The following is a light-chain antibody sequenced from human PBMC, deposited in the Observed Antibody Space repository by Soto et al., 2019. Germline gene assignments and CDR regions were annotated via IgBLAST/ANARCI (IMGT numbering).Light chain of an antibody. V-gene: IGKV3-20*01. CDR3: QYYGGSPRT. CDR1: ESVAS. Sequence: EIFLTQSPGTLSLSPGEGTTLSCRASESVASLARYQQKPGQAPRLLIYGASTRATGIPDRFSGSGSGTDFTLTISRLEPEDFAVYYCQYYGGSPRTFGRGTKVDIK. CDR2: GAS. J-gene: IGKJ1*01.